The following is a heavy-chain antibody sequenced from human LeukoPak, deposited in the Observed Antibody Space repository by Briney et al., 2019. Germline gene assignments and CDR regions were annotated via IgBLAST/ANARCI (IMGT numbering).Heavy chain of an antibody. CDR1: GASISSYY. J-gene: IGHJ4*02. D-gene: IGHD4-17*01. Sequence: SETLSLTCTVSGASISSYYWSWIRQPPGKGLEWIGYIFCSGSTNYNPSLKSRVTISVDTSKNQFSLKLSSVTAADTAVFYCVRTTLYGDYFDYWGQGTLVTVSS. CDR3: VRTTLYGDYFDY. CDR2: IFCSGST. V-gene: IGHV4-59*01.